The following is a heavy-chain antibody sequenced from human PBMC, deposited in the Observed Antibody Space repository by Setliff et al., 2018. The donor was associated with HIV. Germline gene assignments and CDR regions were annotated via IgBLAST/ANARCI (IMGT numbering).Heavy chain of an antibody. J-gene: IGHJ6*02. D-gene: IGHD2-21*02. CDR2: IIPILGVA. V-gene: IGHV1-69*02. CDR3: ARGSDSKIWYYYYGMDV. Sequence: GASVKVSCKASRSTFNSHTINWVRQAPGQGLDWMGRIIPILGVANYAQKFQGRLTMTRDTSTNTVYMELSSLRSEDTAVYYCARGSDSKIWYYYYGMDVWGQGTTVTVSS. CDR1: RSTFNSHT.